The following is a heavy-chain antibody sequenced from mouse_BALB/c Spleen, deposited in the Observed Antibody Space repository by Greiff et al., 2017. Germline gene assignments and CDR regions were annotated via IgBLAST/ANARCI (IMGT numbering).Heavy chain of an antibody. CDR3: ARAYGNYVGAWFAY. J-gene: IGHJ3*01. CDR2: IAPGSGST. D-gene: IGHD2-1*01. Sequence: DLVKPGASVKLSCKASGYTFTSYWINWIKQRPGQGLEWIGRIAPGSGSTYYNEMFKGKATLTVDTSSSTAYIQLSSLSSEDSAVYFCARAYGNYVGAWFAYWGQGTLVTVSA. V-gene: IGHV1S41*01. CDR1: GYTFTSYW.